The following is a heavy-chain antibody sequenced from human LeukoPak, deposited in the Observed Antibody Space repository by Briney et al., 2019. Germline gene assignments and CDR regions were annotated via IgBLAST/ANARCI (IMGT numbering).Heavy chain of an antibody. CDR1: GYTFTSYG. J-gene: IGHJ4*02. Sequence: ASVKVSCKASGYTFTSYGISWVRQAPGQGLEWMGWISAYNGNTNYAQKLQGRFTMTTDTSTSTAYMELRSLRSDDTAVYYCARSGTSYSSSWYRLDYWGQGTLVTVSS. V-gene: IGHV1-18*01. CDR3: ARSGTSYSSSWYRLDY. D-gene: IGHD6-13*01. CDR2: ISAYNGNT.